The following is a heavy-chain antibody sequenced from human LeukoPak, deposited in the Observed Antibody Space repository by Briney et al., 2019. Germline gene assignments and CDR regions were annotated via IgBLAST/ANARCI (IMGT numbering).Heavy chain of an antibody. J-gene: IGHJ4*02. Sequence: ASVKVSCKASGGTFSGNSITWVRQAPGQGLEWMRGFIPILNTTNYAQDFQGRVTLTADKSTSTAYMELMSLGPEDTAVYYCARATRDFNWNSVAYLDHWGQGTLVTVSS. CDR3: ARATRDFNWNSVAYLDH. CDR1: GGTFSGNS. D-gene: IGHD1-7*01. CDR2: FIPILNTT. V-gene: IGHV1-69*06.